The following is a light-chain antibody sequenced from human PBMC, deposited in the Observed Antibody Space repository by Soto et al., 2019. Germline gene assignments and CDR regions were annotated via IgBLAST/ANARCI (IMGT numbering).Light chain of an antibody. V-gene: IGKV3-20*01. CDR1: QSVSSY. J-gene: IGKJ4*01. CDR3: EYYGSSIT. CDR2: GTS. Sequence: EIVLTQSPATLSLSPGERATLSCRASQSVSSYLAWYQQKPGQAPRLLIHGTSNRATGIPDRFSGSGSGTDFTLTFSRLEPEDFAVYYCEYYGSSITFGGGTKVDNK.